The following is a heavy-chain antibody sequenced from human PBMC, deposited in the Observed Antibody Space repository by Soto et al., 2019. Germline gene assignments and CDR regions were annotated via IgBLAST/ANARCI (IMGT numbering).Heavy chain of an antibody. CDR2: IYYSGST. CDR3: ARLLVGATYGARYYYYGIDV. J-gene: IGHJ6*02. V-gene: IGHV4-39*01. Sequence: QLQLQESGPGLVKPSETLSLTCTVSGGSISSSSYYWGWIRQPPGKGLDWIGNIYYSGSTYYNSSLKSRVTISVDTSKNQFSLKLSSVTAADTAMYYCARLLVGATYGARYYYYGIDVWGQGTTVTVSS. CDR1: GGSISSSSYY. D-gene: IGHD1-26*01.